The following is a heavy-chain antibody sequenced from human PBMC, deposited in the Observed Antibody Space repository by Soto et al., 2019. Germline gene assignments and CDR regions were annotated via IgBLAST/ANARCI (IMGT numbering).Heavy chain of an antibody. D-gene: IGHD3-3*01. CDR3: AKRPLATVFGVAGNRFDP. Sequence: EVQLLESGGGLVQPGGSLRLSCAASGFTFSTYAMTWVRQAPGKGLEWVSGISGSGGITYYADSVKGRFTISRDNSKNTLYLQMNSLRAEDTAVYYCAKRPLATVFGVAGNRFDPWGQGTLVTVSS. V-gene: IGHV3-23*01. CDR1: GFTFSTYA. J-gene: IGHJ5*02. CDR2: ISGSGGIT.